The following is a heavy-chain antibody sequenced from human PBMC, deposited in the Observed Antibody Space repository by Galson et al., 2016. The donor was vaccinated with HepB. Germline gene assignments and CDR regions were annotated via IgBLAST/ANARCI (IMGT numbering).Heavy chain of an antibody. CDR2: TYYRSKWYN. CDR1: GDSVSSNSAA. V-gene: IGHV6-1*01. CDR3: ARARSRGWSDAFDY. D-gene: IGHD6-19*01. Sequence: CAISGDSVSSNSAAWNWFRQSTSRGLEWLGRTYYRSKWYNDYRLSLKTRININADTSRNEVSLQLKSVTLEDTAVYYCARARSRGWSDAFDYWAREPWSPSPQ. J-gene: IGHJ4*02.